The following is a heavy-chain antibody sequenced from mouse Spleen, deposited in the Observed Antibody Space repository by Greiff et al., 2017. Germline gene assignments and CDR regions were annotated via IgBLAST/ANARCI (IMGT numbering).Heavy chain of an antibody. J-gene: IGHJ4*01. Sequence: EVQVVESEGGLVQPGSSMKLSCTASGFTFSDYYMAWVRQVPEKGLEWVANINYDGSSTYYLDSLKSRFIISRDNAKNILYLQMSSLKSEDTATYYCARDRRGLAMDYWGQGTSVTVSS. CDR1: GFTFSDYY. CDR3: ARDRRGLAMDY. CDR2: INYDGSST. V-gene: IGHV5-16*01.